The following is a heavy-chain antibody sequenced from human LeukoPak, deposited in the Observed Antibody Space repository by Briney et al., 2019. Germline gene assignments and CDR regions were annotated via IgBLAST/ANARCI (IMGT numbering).Heavy chain of an antibody. CDR2: IYYSGST. CDR3: ARAAWFGAPGDWFDP. V-gene: IGHV4-59*01. CDR1: GGSISSYY. D-gene: IGHD3-10*01. J-gene: IGHJ5*02. Sequence: PSETLSLTCTVSGGSISSYYWSWIRQPPGKGLEWIGYIYYSGSTNYNPSLKSRVTISVDTSKNQFSLKLSSVAAADTAVYYCARAAWFGAPGDWFDPWGQGTLVTVSS.